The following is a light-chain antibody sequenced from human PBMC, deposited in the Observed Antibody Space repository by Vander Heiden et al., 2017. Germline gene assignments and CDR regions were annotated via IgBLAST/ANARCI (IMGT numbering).Light chain of an antibody. CDR2: RDN. Sequence: QSVLTHPPSPSGPPGQRVTISRSGSRPHTGSNDVFWYQQQVPGAAPKLLIDRDNQRPSGAPDRFSGSKSGASASLGISGLRADDEADYYWAAGDDSRSCPVFGGGTKLTVL. CDR1: RPHTGSND. V-gene: IGLV1-47*01. CDR3: AAGDDSRSCPV. J-gene: IGLJ2*01.